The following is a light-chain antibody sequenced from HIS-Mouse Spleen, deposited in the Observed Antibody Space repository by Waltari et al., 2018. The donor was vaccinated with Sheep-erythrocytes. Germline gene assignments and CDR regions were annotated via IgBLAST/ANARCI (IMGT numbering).Light chain of an antibody. CDR3: CSYAGSSTWV. CDR2: EGR. V-gene: IGLV2-23*01. J-gene: IGLJ3*02. CDR1: SSDVGSYTL. Sequence: QSALTQPASVSGSPGQSITISCTGTSSDVGSYTLVPWYQQHPGNAPKLMIYEGRKRPSGVSNRFSGSKSGNTASLTISGLQADDEADYYCCSYAGSSTWVFGGGTKLTVL.